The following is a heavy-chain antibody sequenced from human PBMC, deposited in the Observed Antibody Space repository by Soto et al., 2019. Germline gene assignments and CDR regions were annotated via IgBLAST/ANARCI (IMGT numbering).Heavy chain of an antibody. CDR1: GGSISSSSYY. Sequence: QMQLQESGPGLVKPSETLSLTCTVSGGSISSSSYYWGWIRQPPGKGLEWIGSIYYSGSTYYNPSPKSRVTISVDTSKNQFSLKLSSVTAADTAVYYCARHKKIAAAGRDFDYWGQGTLVTVSS. V-gene: IGHV4-39*01. CDR2: IYYSGST. J-gene: IGHJ4*02. CDR3: ARHKKIAAAGRDFDY. D-gene: IGHD6-13*01.